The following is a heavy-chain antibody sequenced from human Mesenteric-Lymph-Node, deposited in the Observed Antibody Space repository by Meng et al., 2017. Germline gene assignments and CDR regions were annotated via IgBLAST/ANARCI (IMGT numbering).Heavy chain of an antibody. V-gene: IGHV1-3*04. CDR3: ARENIAAAGTLGQGEHDAFDI. CDR1: GYTFTSYY. Sequence: ASVKVSCKASGYTFTSYYMHWVRQAPGQRLEWMGWINTGNGNTKYSQKFQGRVTMTRDTSTSTVYMELSSLSSEDKAVYYCARENIAAAGTLGQGEHDAFDIWGQGTMVTVSS. J-gene: IGHJ3*02. CDR2: INTGNGNT. D-gene: IGHD6-13*01.